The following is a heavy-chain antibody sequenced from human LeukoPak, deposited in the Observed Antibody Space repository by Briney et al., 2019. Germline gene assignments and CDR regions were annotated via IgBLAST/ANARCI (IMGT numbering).Heavy chain of an antibody. D-gene: IGHD4-23*01. V-gene: IGHV4-4*07. CDR2: IYTSGST. CDR1: GGSISSYY. J-gene: IGHJ4*02. Sequence: SETLSLTCTVSGGSISSYYWSWIRQPAGEGLEWIGRIYTSGSTNYNPSLKSRVTMSVDTSKNQFSLKLTSVTAADTAVYYCARDASIRWVFDFWGQGTLVTVSS. CDR3: ARDASIRWVFDF.